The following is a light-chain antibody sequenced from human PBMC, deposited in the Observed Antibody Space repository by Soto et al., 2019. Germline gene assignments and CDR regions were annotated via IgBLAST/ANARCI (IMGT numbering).Light chain of an antibody. J-gene: IGKJ4*01. CDR1: QDISNY. CDR2: AAS. Sequence: DIQMTQSPSSLSASVGDRVTITCRASQDISNYLAWYQQRPGKVPKLLIYAASTLQSGVPSRFSGSGSGTDFTLTISSLQPEDVATYYCQKYDIAPRTFGGGTKGG. V-gene: IGKV1-27*01. CDR3: QKYDIAPRT.